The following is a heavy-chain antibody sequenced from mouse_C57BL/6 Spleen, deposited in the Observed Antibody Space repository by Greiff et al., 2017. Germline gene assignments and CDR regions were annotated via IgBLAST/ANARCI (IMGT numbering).Heavy chain of an antibody. V-gene: IGHV5-6*01. CDR1: GFTFSSYG. CDR2: ISSGGSYT. J-gene: IGHJ4*01. Sequence: EVKLVESGGDLVKPGGSLKLSCAASGFTFSSYGMSWVRQTPDKRLEWVATISSGGSYTYYPASVKGRFTISRDNAKNTRYLQMSRLKSADTAMYYCARHGGCSSLYYYAMDYWGQGTSVTVAS. CDR3: ARHGGCSSLYYYAMDY. D-gene: IGHD1-1*01.